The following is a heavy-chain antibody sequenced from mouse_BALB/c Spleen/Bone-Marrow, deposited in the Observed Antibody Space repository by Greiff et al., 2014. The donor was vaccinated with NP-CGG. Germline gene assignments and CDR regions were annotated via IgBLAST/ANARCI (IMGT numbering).Heavy chain of an antibody. V-gene: IGHV1-9*01. CDR1: GYTFSSYW. CDR3: AGDCSDCVAWFAY. D-gene: IGHD3-2*01. CDR2: ILPGSGST. J-gene: IGHJ3*01. Sequence: QVQLQQSGAELMKPGASVKISCKATGYTFSSYWIEWVKQRPGHGLEWIGEILPGSGSTYYNENFKGKATFTADTSSNTAYMQLNSLTSKSSAVDFCAGDCSDCVAWFAYWGQGTLVTVSA.